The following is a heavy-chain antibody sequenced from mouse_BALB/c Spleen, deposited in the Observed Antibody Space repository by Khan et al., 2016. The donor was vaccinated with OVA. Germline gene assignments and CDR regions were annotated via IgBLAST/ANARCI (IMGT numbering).Heavy chain of an antibody. CDR3: AKETWGNYVAMDY. D-gene: IGHD2-1*01. CDR2: IWGDGST. J-gene: IGHJ4*01. V-gene: IGHV2-3*01. Sequence: QVRLQQSGPGLVAPSQSLSITCTVSGFSLTSYGVSWVRQPPGKGLEWLGVIWGDGSTNYHSGLISRLSITKDNSKSQVFLKVNSLQIDDTGTYYCAKETWGNYVAMDYWGQGTSVTVSS. CDR1: GFSLTSYG.